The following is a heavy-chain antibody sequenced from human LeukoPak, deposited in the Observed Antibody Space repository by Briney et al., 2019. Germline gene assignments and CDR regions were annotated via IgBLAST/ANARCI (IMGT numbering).Heavy chain of an antibody. Sequence: SETLSLTCTVSGGSISSHYWSWIRQPPGKGLEWIGYIYYTGSTNHNPSLRSRVTISVDTSKNQFSLKLSSVTAADTAVYYCTSGNDYSNYYFDYWGQGTLVTVSS. CDR3: TSGNDYSNYYFDY. V-gene: IGHV4-59*08. D-gene: IGHD4-11*01. CDR1: GGSISSHY. J-gene: IGHJ4*02. CDR2: IYYTGST.